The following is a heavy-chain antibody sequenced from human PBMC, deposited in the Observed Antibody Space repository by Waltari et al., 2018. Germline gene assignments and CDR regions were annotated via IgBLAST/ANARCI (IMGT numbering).Heavy chain of an antibody. Sequence: QVQFVESGGRVVQPGGSLRLSCTASGFILSTYGMHWVRQAPGKGLGSVAFLHYSGHDSFYADSVKGRFIISRDSSTNTLYLVMNSLRPEDTAVYYCANNPYRANGRCLREFDYWGRGTLVTVSS. CDR2: LHYSGHDS. CDR1: GFILSTYG. J-gene: IGHJ4*02. V-gene: IGHV3-30*02. CDR3: ANNPYRANGRCLREFDY. D-gene: IGHD2-8*01.